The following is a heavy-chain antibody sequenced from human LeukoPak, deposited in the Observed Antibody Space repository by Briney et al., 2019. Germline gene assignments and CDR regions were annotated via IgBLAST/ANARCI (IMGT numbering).Heavy chain of an antibody. D-gene: IGHD5-24*01. CDR3: ARVSQTSRDGYNSAEY. Sequence: PGGSLRLSCAASGFTFSSYAMHWVRQAPGKGLEWVAVISYDGSNKYYADSVKGRFTISRDNSKNTLYLQMNSLRAEDTAVYYCARVSQTSRDGYNSAEYWGQGTLVTVSS. CDR2: ISYDGSNK. J-gene: IGHJ4*02. CDR1: GFTFSSYA. V-gene: IGHV3-30-3*01.